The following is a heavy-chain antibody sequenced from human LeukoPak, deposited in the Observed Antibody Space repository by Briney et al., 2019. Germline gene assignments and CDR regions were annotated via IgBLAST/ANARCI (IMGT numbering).Heavy chain of an antibody. J-gene: IGHJ4*02. D-gene: IGHD3-22*01. CDR1: GFTFSSYA. V-gene: IGHV3-30-3*01. CDR2: ISYDGSNK. Sequence: PGGSLRLSCAASGFTFSSYAMHWVRLAPGKGLEWVAVISYDGSNKYYADSVKGRFTISRDNSKNTLYLQMNSLRAEDTAVYYCVRGIDTTGYFNYWGQGTLVTVSS. CDR3: VRGIDTTGYFNY.